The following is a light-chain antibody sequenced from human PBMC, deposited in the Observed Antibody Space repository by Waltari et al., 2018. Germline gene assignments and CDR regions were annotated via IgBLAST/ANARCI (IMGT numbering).Light chain of an antibody. V-gene: IGKV1-5*03. CDR2: KAS. CDR3: QQYDSYSLT. CDR1: QNINRW. J-gene: IGKJ4*01. Sequence: DIQMTQSPYTLSAFLGDRVTITCRASQNINRWLASYQQKPGTVPKLLIFKASSLKSGVPSRFSGSGSGTEFTLTISSLQPDDFATYYCQQYDSYSLTFGGGTKVE.